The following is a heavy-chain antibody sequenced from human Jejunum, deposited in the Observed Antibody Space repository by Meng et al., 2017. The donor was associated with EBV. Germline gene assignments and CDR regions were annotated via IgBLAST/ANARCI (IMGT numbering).Heavy chain of an antibody. Sequence: QVELQESGSGLVKPSQILSLTCAVSGDSITRGAYLWSWIRQPPGKGLEWIGNIYHIGSTYYNPSLKSRVTISVDRSKNQFSLKLTSVTAADTAVYYCARGGPDFGDYVPFDYWGQGTLVTVSS. D-gene: IGHD4-17*01. J-gene: IGHJ4*02. CDR2: IYHIGST. CDR3: ARGGPDFGDYVPFDY. CDR1: GDSITRGAYL. V-gene: IGHV4-30-2*01.